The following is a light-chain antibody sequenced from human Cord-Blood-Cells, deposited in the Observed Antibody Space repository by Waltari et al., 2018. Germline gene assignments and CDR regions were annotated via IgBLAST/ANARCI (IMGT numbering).Light chain of an antibody. J-gene: IGKJ1*01. CDR3: QQYNNWPPGT. CDR1: QSVSSN. Sequence: EIVMTQSPATLSVSPGERATLSCRATQSVSSNLAWYQQKPGQAPRLLIYGASTRGTGIPARFSGSGSGTEFNITISSLQSEDFAVYYCQQYNNWPPGTFGQGTKVEIK. V-gene: IGKV3-15*01. CDR2: GAS.